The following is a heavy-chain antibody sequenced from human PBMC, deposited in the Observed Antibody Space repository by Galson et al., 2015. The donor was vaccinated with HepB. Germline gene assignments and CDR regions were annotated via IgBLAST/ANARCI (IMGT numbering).Heavy chain of an antibody. J-gene: IGHJ5*02. V-gene: IGHV3-23*01. CDR3: AKGRASGKVDWFDP. D-gene: IGHD3-10*01. CDR2: ITGSGDGT. Sequence: SLRLSCAASGFTFSSYALTWVRQAPGKGLEWVSSITGSGDGTYYADSVRGRFATSRDNSKNTLFLHVHSLTAEDTAVYYCAKGRASGKVDWFDPWGQGALVTVSS. CDR1: GFTFSSYA.